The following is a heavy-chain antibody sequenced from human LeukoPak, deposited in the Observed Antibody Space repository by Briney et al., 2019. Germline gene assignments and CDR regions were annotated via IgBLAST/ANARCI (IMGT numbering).Heavy chain of an antibody. J-gene: IGHJ4*02. V-gene: IGHV3-23*01. CDR1: GFTFSSYA. CDR2: ISGYDGST. CDR3: AKDCGRDCYLSEY. D-gene: IGHD2-21*01. Sequence: PGGSLRLSCSASGFTFSSYAMSWVRQAPGKGLEWVSSISGYDGSTYYADSVKGRFTISRDNSKNTLYLQMNSLRAEDTAVYYCAKDCGRDCYLSEYWRQGTLVTVSS.